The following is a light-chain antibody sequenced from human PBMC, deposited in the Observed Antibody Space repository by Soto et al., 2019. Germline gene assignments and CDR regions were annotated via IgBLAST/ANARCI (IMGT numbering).Light chain of an antibody. CDR3: SSYTSSSIEYV. V-gene: IGLV2-14*01. J-gene: IGLJ1*01. Sequence: QSALTQPASVSGSPGQSITISCTGTSSDVGGYNYVSWYQQHPSKAPKLMIYEVSNRPSGVSNRFSGSKSGNTASLTISGLQAEDDADYYCSSYTSSSIEYVFGTGTKVTVL. CDR2: EVS. CDR1: SSDVGGYNY.